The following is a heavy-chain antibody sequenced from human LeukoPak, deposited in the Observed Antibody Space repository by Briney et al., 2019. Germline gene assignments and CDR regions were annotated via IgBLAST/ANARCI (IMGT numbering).Heavy chain of an antibody. Sequence: GGSLRLSCAASGFTFSSYAMHWVRQAPGKGLEWVAVISYDGSNKYYADSVKGRFTISRDNSKNTLYLQMNSLRAEDTAVYYCAKDYSSSWYWIFDYWGQGTLVTVSS. V-gene: IGHV3-30-3*01. CDR2: ISYDGSNK. D-gene: IGHD6-13*01. CDR3: AKDYSSSWYWIFDY. J-gene: IGHJ4*02. CDR1: GFTFSSYA.